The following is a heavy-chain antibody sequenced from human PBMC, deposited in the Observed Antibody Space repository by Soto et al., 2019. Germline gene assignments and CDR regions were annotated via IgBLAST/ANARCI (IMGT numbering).Heavy chain of an antibody. V-gene: IGHV1-46*03. CDR2: IDASGGST. J-gene: IGHJ4*02. D-gene: IGHD3-10*01. CDR1: GYTFTDYY. Sequence: QVQLVQSGAEVKKPGASVKVSCKASGYTFTDYYMHWVRQAPGQGLEWMGIIDASGGSTTYAQKFQGRVTMTRDTSTSTVYIELSRLRSEDTAVYYCCRDTRGSGSRFDYWGQGTLVTVSS. CDR3: CRDTRGSGSRFDY.